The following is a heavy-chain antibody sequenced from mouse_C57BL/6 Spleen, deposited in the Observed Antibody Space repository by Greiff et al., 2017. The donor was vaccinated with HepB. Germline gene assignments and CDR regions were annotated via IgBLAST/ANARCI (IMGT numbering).Heavy chain of an antibody. J-gene: IGHJ4*01. V-gene: IGHV5-4*01. Sequence: EVQRVESGGGLVKPGGSLKLSCAASGFTFSSYAMSWVRQTPEKRLEWVATISDGGSYTYYPDNVKGRFTISRDNAKNNRYLQMSHLKSEDTAMYYCARDNYDYAMDYWGQGTSVTVSS. CDR2: ISDGGSYT. CDR1: GFTFSSYA. D-gene: IGHD2-4*01. CDR3: ARDNYDYAMDY.